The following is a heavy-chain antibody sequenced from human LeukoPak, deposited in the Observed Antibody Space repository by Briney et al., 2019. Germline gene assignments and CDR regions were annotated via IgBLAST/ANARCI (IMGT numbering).Heavy chain of an antibody. D-gene: IGHD3-9*01. CDR3: ARSEGYYDILTGYYYYYGMDV. J-gene: IGHJ6*04. V-gene: IGHV3-33*01. CDR2: IWYDGSNK. Sequence: GGSLRLSCAASGFTFSSYGMHWVRHAPGKGLEWVAVIWYDGSNKYYADSVKGRFTISRDNSKNTLYLQMNSLRAEDTAVYYCARSEGYYDILTGYYYYYGMDVWGKGTTVTVSS. CDR1: GFTFSSYG.